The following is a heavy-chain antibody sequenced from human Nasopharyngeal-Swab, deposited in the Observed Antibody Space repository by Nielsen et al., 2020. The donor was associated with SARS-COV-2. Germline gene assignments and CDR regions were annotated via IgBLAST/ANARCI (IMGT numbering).Heavy chain of an antibody. V-gene: IGHV3-13*04. CDR3: ARSVGDYGDLYFDY. J-gene: IGHJ4*02. D-gene: IGHD4-17*01. Sequence: GGSLRLSCAASGFTFSSYDMHWVRQATGKGLEWVSAIGTAGDTYYPGSVKGRFTISRENAKNSLYLQMNSLRARDTAVYYCARSVGDYGDLYFDYWGQGTLVTVSS. CDR2: IGTAGDT. CDR1: GFTFSSYD.